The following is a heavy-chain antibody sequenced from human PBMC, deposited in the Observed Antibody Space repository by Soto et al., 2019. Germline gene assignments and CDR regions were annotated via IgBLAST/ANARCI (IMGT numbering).Heavy chain of an antibody. J-gene: IGHJ6*03. V-gene: IGHV1-69*02. D-gene: IGHD2-15*01. Sequence: QVQLVQSGAEVKKPGSSVKVSCKASGGTFSSYTISWVRQAPGQGLEWMGRIIPILGIANYAQKFQGRVTITADKSTSTAYMELSSLRSEDTAVYYCESKVVPPYYYYYYMDVWGKGTTVTVSS. CDR3: ESKVVPPYYYYYYMDV. CDR1: GGTFSSYT. CDR2: IIPILGIA.